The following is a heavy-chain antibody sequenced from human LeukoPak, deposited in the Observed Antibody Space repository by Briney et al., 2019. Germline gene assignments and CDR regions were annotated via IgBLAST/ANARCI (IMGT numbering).Heavy chain of an antibody. J-gene: IGHJ5*02. V-gene: IGHV4-39*01. CDR2: INHSGST. CDR3: ANKKGLAP. CDR1: GGSISSSSYY. Sequence: SETLSLTCTVSGGSISSSSYYWSWIRQPPGKGLEWIGEINHSGSTNYNPSLKSRVTMSVDTSKNQFSLKLTSVTAADTAVYYCANKKGLAPWGQGTLVTVSS.